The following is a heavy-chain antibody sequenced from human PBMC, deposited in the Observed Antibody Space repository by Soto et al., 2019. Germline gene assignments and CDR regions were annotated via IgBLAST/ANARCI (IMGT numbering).Heavy chain of an antibody. CDR1: GYPFTRYS. J-gene: IGHJ6*02. CDR3: ARASLTIFGAPYGMDV. V-gene: IGHV1-18*04. Sequence: GASVEVSCKASGYPFTRYSIRWLRQAPGQGLEWMGWISGYNGDTEYSKNFQGRLTMTIDTSTTTASMELRSLRSDDTAVYYCARASLTIFGAPYGMDVWGQGTSVTVSS. CDR2: ISGYNGDT. D-gene: IGHD3-3*01.